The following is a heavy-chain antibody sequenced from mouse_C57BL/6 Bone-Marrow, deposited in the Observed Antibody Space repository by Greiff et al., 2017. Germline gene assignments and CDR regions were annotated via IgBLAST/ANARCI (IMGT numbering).Heavy chain of an antibody. Sequence: VHVKQSGPELVKPGASVKMSCKASGYTFTDYNMHWVKQSHGKSLEWIGYINPNTGGTSYNQKFKGKATLTVNKSSSTAYMERRSLTSEDSAVYYCAVYYYGSSYWYFDVWGTGTTVTVSS. CDR1: GYTFTDYN. D-gene: IGHD1-1*01. J-gene: IGHJ1*03. V-gene: IGHV1-22*01. CDR3: AVYYYGSSYWYFDV. CDR2: INPNTGGT.